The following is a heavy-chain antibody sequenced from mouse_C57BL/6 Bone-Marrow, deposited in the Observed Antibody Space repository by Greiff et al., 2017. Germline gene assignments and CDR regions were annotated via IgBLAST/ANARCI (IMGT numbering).Heavy chain of an antibody. Sequence: QVQLQQSGAELARPGASVKLSCKASGYTFTSYGISWVKQRTGQGLEWIGEIYPRSGNTYYNEKFKGKATLTADKPSSTAYMELRSLTSADSSVCFCARDGIGQPFAYWGQGTLVTVSA. CDR2: IYPRSGNT. CDR1: GYTFTSYG. D-gene: IGHD3-3*01. V-gene: IGHV1-81*01. CDR3: ARDGIGQPFAY. J-gene: IGHJ3*01.